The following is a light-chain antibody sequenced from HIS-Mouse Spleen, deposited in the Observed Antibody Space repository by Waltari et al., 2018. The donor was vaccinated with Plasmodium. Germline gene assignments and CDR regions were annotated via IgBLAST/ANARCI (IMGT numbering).Light chain of an antibody. CDR3: YSTYSSGNHRV. CDR2: EDS. V-gene: IGLV3-10*01. Sequence: SYELTQPPSVSVSPGQTARITCSGDALPKKYAYWYQQKSGQAPVLVIYEDSKRPSGIPGGFAGSSSGTMATWTIRGAQVEDEADYYCYSTYSSGNHRVFGGWTKLTVL. CDR1: ALPKKY. J-gene: IGLJ3*02.